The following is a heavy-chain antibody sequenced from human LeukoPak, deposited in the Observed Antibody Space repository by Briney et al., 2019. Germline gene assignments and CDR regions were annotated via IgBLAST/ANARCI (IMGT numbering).Heavy chain of an antibody. CDR2: SYHTGTT. V-gene: IGHV4-38-2*01. CDR3: ARREDYMDV. Sequence: PAETLSLTCDVSGYSISSGYSWCWIRQPPGKGLEWIGISYHTGTTYYNPSLKSRLTISVDTSKNQFSLKMTSVTAADTAVYYCARREDYMDVWGKGTAVTVSS. J-gene: IGHJ6*03. CDR1: GYSISSGYS.